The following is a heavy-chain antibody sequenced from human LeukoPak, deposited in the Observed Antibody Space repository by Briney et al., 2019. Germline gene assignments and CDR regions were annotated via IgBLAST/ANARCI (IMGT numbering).Heavy chain of an antibody. CDR1: GFTFSSYS. V-gene: IGHV3-21*03. D-gene: IGHD2-15*01. CDR2: ISSSSSSI. J-gene: IGHJ4*02. CDR3: TTDCSGGSCYSDY. Sequence: GGSLRLSCAASGFTFSSYSMNWVRQAPGKGLDWVSSISSSSSSIYYADSVKGRFTISRDDSKNTLYLQMNSLKAEDTAVYYCTTDCSGGSCYSDYWGQGTLVTVSS.